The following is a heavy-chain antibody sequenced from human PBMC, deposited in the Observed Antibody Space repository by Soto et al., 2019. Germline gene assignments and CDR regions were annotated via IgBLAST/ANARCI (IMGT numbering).Heavy chain of an antibody. CDR3: ASGEAAARQLYYYGMDV. CDR1: GGTFSSYA. CDR2: IIPIFGTA. V-gene: IGHV1-69*01. J-gene: IGHJ6*02. Sequence: QVQLVQSGAEVKKPGSSVKVSCKASGGTFSSYAISWVRQAPGQGLEWMGGIIPIFGTANYAQKFQGRVTITADESTSTAYMELSSLRSEDTAVYYCASGEAAARQLYYYGMDVWGQGTTVTVSS. D-gene: IGHD6-13*01.